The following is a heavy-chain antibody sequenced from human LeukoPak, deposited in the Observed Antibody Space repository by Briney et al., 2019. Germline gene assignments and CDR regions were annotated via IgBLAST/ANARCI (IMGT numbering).Heavy chain of an antibody. V-gene: IGHV4-38-2*02. J-gene: IGHJ3*02. CDR3: ARSGYTTRRHAAFDI. CDR1: GYSISSGYY. CDR2: IYHSGST. D-gene: IGHD6-13*01. Sequence: SETLSLTCTVSGYSISSGYYWGWIRQPPGKGLEWIGSIYHSGSTYYNPSLKSRVTISLDTSKNQFSLKLTSLTAADTAVYSCARSGYTTRRHAAFDIWGQGTMVTVSS.